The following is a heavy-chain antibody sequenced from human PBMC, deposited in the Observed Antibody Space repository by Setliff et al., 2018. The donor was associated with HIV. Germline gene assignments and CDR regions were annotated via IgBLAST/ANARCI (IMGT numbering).Heavy chain of an antibody. CDR2: IFQSYTT. CDR1: GDSINSRYW. CDR3: VRTISGADAFDI. J-gene: IGHJ3*02. D-gene: IGHD5-12*01. Sequence: TSETLSLTCAVSGDSINSRYWWSWVRQPPGKGLEWIGEIFQSYTTNYNPSLKSRVTISVDKSKNQLSLNVWSVTAADTAVYYCVRTISGADAFDIWGQGTMVTVSS. V-gene: IGHV4-4*02.